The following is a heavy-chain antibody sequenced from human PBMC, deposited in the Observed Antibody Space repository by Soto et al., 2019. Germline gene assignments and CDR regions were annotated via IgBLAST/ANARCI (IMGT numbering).Heavy chain of an antibody. CDR3: ARDMYYYDSSCYFDGGAFDI. D-gene: IGHD3-22*01. V-gene: IGHV1-3*01. CDR2: INADNGNT. CDR1: GYTFTSYA. J-gene: IGHJ3*02. Sequence: ASVKVSCKASGYTFTSYAMHWVRQAPGQRLEWMGWINADNGNTKYSQKFQGRVTITRDTSASTAYMELSSLRSEDTAVYYCARDMYYYDSSCYFDGGAFDIWGQGTMVTVSS.